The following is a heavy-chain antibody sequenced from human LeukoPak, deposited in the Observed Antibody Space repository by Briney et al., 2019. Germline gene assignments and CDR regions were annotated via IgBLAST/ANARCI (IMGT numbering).Heavy chain of an antibody. CDR1: GGSISSYY. CDR2: IYTSGST. Sequence: KPSETLSLTCTVSGGSISSYYWSWIRQPAGKGLEWIGRIYTSGSTNYNPSLKSRVTMSVDTSKNQFSLKLSSVTAADTAVYYCARDPTCSSTSCPRSYAFDIWGQGTMVTVSS. D-gene: IGHD2-2*01. J-gene: IGHJ3*02. V-gene: IGHV4-4*07. CDR3: ARDPTCSSTSCPRSYAFDI.